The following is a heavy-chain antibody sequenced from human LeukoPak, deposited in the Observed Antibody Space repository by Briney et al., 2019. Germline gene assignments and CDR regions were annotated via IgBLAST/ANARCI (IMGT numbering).Heavy chain of an antibody. Sequence: SETLFLTCTVSGGSISSHYWNWIRQPPGQGLEWIGYFHYNGNTNYSPSLKSRVTISVDTSKNQFSLRVDSVTAADTAVYYCAADAGNWFDPWGQGLLVTVSS. D-gene: IGHD6-13*01. V-gene: IGHV4-59*08. J-gene: IGHJ5*02. CDR3: AADAGNWFDP. CDR1: GGSISSHY. CDR2: FHYNGNT.